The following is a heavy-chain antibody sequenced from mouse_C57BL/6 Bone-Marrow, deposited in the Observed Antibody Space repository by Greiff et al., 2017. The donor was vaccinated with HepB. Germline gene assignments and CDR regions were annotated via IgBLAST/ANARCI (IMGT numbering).Heavy chain of an antibody. CDR1: GYTFTSYG. V-gene: IGHV1-81*01. J-gene: IGHJ2*01. Sequence: QVQLKESGAELARPGASVKLSCKASGYTFTSYGISWVKQRTGQGLEWIGEIYPRSGNTCYNEKFKGKATLTADKSSSTAYMELRSLTSEDSAVYFCARSTDGYFDYWGQGTTLTVSS. CDR3: ARSTDGYFDY. CDR2: IYPRSGNT.